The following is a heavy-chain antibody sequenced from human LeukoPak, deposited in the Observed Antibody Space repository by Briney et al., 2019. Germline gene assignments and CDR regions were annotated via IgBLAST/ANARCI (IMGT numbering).Heavy chain of an antibody. CDR3: ARGGYYDSSGYCHGEDAFDI. CDR2: INPNSGGT. D-gene: IGHD3-22*01. Sequence: ASVKVSCKASGYTFTGYYMHWVRQAPGQGLEWMGWINPNSGGTNYAQKFQGRVTMTRDTSISTAYMELSRLRSDDTAVYYCARGGYYDSSGYCHGEDAFDIWGQGTMVTVSS. J-gene: IGHJ3*02. V-gene: IGHV1-2*02. CDR1: GYTFTGYY.